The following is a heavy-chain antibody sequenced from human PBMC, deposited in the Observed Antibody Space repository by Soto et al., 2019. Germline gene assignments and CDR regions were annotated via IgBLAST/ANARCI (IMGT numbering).Heavy chain of an antibody. J-gene: IGHJ4*02. CDR1: GGSLTSYY. Sequence: SETLSLTCTVSGGSLTSYYWGWIRQPPGKGLEWIGFIYYSGSTNYNPSLKSRVTISVDTSKNQFSLKLSSVTAADTAVYYCARGTTVTYAAYWGQGTLVTV. CDR2: IYYSGST. V-gene: IGHV4-59*01. D-gene: IGHD4-17*01. CDR3: ARGTTVTYAAY.